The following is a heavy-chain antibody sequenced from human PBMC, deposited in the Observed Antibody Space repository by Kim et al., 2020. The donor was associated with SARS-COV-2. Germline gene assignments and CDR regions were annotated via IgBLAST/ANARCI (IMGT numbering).Heavy chain of an antibody. J-gene: IGHJ4*02. Sequence: SLKSRVTLSVDTSKNQSSLKLSSVTAADTAVYYCARGGPMVRGVIKPYDYWGQGTLVTVSS. V-gene: IGHV4-61*02. CDR3: ARGGPMVRGVIKPYDY. D-gene: IGHD3-10*01.